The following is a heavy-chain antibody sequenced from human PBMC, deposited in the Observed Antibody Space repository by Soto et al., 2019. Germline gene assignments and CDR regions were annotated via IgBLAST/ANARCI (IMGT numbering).Heavy chain of an antibody. V-gene: IGHV4-34*01. CDR3: ARERGGIRGYSGYEPPAPYYYYYMDV. D-gene: IGHD5-12*01. CDR2: INHSGST. J-gene: IGHJ6*03. Sequence: SETLSLTCAVYGGSFSGYYWSWIRQPPGKGLEWIGEINHSGSTNYNPSLKSRVTISVDTSKNQFSLKLSSVTAADTAVYYCARERGGIRGYSGYEPPAPYYYYYMDVWGKGTTVTVSS. CDR1: GGSFSGYY.